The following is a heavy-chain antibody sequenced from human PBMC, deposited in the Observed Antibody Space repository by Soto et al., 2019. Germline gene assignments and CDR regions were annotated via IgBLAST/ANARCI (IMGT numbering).Heavy chain of an antibody. J-gene: IGHJ4*02. CDR3: ASWATVTTSRYFDY. D-gene: IGHD4-17*01. V-gene: IGHV1-69*06. Sequence: SVKVSCKASGGTFSSYSIRWVGQAPGQGLEWMGGIIPIFGTANYAQKFQGRVTITADKSTSTAYMELSSLRSEDTAMYYCASWATVTTSRYFDYWGQGTLVTVSS. CDR1: GGTFSSYS. CDR2: IIPIFGTA.